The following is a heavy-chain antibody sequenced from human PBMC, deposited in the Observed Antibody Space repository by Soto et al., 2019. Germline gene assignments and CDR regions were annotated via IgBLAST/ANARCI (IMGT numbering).Heavy chain of an antibody. CDR1: GFPFSTYA. CDR3: AKEGRNSYGYDL. D-gene: IGHD5-18*01. CDR2: ITNTGDIT. Sequence: EVQLLESGGDLVQPGGSLRLSCAASGFPFSTYAMSWVRQAPGKGLEWVSIITNTGDITHYTESVKGRFTISRDNSKNTLYLQMNSLRAEDTAVYYCAKEGRNSYGYDLWGQGILVTVSS. J-gene: IGHJ2*01. V-gene: IGHV3-23*01.